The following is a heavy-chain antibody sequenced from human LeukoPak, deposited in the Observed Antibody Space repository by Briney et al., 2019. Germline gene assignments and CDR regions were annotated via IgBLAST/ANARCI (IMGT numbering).Heavy chain of an antibody. V-gene: IGHV3-9*01. CDR1: GFTFDDYA. CDR3: ARLDSSSWLDYYYYMDV. J-gene: IGHJ6*03. D-gene: IGHD6-13*01. CDR2: ISWNSGSI. Sequence: GGSLRLSCAASGFTFDDYAMHWVRQAPGKGLEWVSGISWNSGSIGYADSVKGRFTISRDNAKNSLYLQMNSLRAEDTALYYCARLDSSSWLDYYYYMDVWGKGTTVTVSS.